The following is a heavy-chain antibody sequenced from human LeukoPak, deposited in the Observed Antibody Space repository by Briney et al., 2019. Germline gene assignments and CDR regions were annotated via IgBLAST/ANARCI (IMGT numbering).Heavy chain of an antibody. CDR3: AKGGAMADKYYQE. J-gene: IGHJ1*01. Sequence: GGSLRLSCAASGFTVSSNYMSWVRQAPGKGLEWVSSTTDSGSRTYYADSVKGRFTISRDNSKNMLYLQMNSLRAEDTAVYYCAKGGAMADKYYQEWGQGTLVTVSS. CDR1: GFTVSSNY. CDR2: TTDSGSRT. V-gene: IGHV3-23*01. D-gene: IGHD6-19*01.